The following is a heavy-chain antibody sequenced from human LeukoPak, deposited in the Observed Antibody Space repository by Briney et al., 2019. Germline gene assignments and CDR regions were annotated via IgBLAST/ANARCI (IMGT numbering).Heavy chain of an antibody. Sequence: GASVKVSCKASGYTFTGYYMHWVRQAPGQGLEWMGWMNPNSGNTGYAQKFQGRVTMTRNTSISTAYMELSSLRSEDTAVYYCARGSMSCSGGSCYSRPKRKEFDPWGQGTLVTVSS. V-gene: IGHV1-8*02. CDR2: MNPNSGNT. CDR3: ARGSMSCSGGSCYSRPKRKEFDP. J-gene: IGHJ5*02. CDR1: GYTFTGYY. D-gene: IGHD2-15*01.